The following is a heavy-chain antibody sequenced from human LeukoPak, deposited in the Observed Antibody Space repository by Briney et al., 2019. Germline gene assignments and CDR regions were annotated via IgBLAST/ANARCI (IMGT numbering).Heavy chain of an antibody. V-gene: IGHV4-4*07. J-gene: IGHJ6*03. CDR2: IYTSGST. CDR1: GGFISSYY. Sequence: SETLSLTCTVSGGFISSYYWSWIRQPAGKGLEWIGRIYTSGSTNYNPSLKSRVTMSVDTSKNQFSLKLSSVTAADTAVYYCARGSRHYYYYYMDVWGKGTTVTISS. CDR3: ARGSRHYYYYYMDV.